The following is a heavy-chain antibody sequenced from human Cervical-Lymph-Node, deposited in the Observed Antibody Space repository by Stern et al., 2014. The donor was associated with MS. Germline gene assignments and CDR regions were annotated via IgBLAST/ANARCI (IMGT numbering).Heavy chain of an antibody. Sequence: VQLVQSGAEVKRPGSSVTVSCKSSGDTFSDHSISWVRRASGHGLEWVGWIIPLFGEAAHAQKFQGSGTITADESTTTAYMELSSLRSEDTAMYYCARGAYCGGDCYWGWFDSWGQGTLVTVSS. D-gene: IGHD2-21*02. J-gene: IGHJ5*01. CDR2: IIPLFGEA. CDR1: GDTFSDHS. V-gene: IGHV1-69*01. CDR3: ARGAYCGGDCYWGWFDS.